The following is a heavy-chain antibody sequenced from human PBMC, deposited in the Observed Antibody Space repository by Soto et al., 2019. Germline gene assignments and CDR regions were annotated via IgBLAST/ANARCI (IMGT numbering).Heavy chain of an antibody. CDR2: IYYSGST. Sequence: SDTLSLTCTVSGDSIRSCDWSWIRQPPGKGLEWIGYIYYSGSTNYNPSLKSRVTISVDTSKNQFSLKLSSVTAADTAVYYCARQTGSSWYLGGRPDYYYMDVWGKGTTVTVSS. D-gene: IGHD6-13*01. CDR1: GDSIRSCD. CDR3: ARQTGSSWYLGGRPDYYYMDV. V-gene: IGHV4-59*08. J-gene: IGHJ6*03.